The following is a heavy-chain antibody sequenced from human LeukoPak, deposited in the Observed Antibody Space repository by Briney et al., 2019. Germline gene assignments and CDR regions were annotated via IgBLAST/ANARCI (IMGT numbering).Heavy chain of an antibody. CDR1: GFTFSSYA. D-gene: IGHD2-15*01. CDR2: ISGSGGST. CDR3: ARAPGAYCSGGSCYSDYFDY. V-gene: IGHV3-23*01. Sequence: GGSLRLSCAASGFTFSSYAMSWVRQAPGKGLEWVSAISGSGGSTYYADSVKGRFTISRDNSKNTLYLQMNSLRAEDTAVYYCARAPGAYCSGGSCYSDYFDYWGQGTLVTVSS. J-gene: IGHJ4*02.